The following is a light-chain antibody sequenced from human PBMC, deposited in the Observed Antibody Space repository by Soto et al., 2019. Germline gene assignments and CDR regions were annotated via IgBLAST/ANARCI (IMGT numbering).Light chain of an antibody. CDR3: QQYGSSPIT. J-gene: IGKJ5*01. V-gene: IGKV3-20*01. CDR1: QSVSSSY. Sequence: EIVLTQSPGTLSLSPGERATLSCRASQSVSSSYFAWYQQKPDQAPRLLIYGASNRATGIPDRFSGSESGTDFTLTISRLEPEDFAVYYCQQYGSSPITFGQGTRLEIK. CDR2: GAS.